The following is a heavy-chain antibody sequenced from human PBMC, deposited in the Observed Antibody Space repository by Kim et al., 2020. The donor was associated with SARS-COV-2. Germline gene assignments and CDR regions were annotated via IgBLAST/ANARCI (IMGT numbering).Heavy chain of an antibody. CDR3: ARDGYCSGGSCYSENIGMDV. Sequence: RFTVDRDNSKNTLYLQMNSLRAEDTAVYYCARDGYCSGGSCYSENIGMDVWGQGTTVTVSS. V-gene: IGHV3-30*04. J-gene: IGHJ6*02. D-gene: IGHD2-15*01.